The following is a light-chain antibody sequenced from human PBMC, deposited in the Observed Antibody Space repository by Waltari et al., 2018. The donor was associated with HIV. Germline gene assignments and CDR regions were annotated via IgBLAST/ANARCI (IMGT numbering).Light chain of an antibody. CDR3: GTWDSSLSGVV. J-gene: IGLJ3*02. CDR2: DNN. CDR1: SPNIGKNY. Sequence: QSVLTQPPSVSAAPGQKVTISCSGSSPNIGKNYVSWYKQLPGTAPTLLIYDNNKRPSGIPDRCSGSKSGTSATLGITGLQTGDEADYYCGTWDSSLSGVVFGGGTKLTVL. V-gene: IGLV1-51*01.